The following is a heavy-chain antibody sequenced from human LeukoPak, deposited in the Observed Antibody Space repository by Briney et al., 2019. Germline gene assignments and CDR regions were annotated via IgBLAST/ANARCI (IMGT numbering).Heavy chain of an antibody. CDR3: ARGSGGQQLIRGYYYMDV. Sequence: PGGSLRLSCAASGFTFSRYWMSWVRQAPGKGLEWVSSISSTSSYIYYADSVKGRFTISTDNAKNSLYLQMSSLRAEDTAVYYCARGSGGQQLIRGYYYMDVWGKGTTVTVSS. D-gene: IGHD6-6*01. J-gene: IGHJ6*03. CDR2: ISSTSSYI. V-gene: IGHV3-21*01. CDR1: GFTFSRYW.